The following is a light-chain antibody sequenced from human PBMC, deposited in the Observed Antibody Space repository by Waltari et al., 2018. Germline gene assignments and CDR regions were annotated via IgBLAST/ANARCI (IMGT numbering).Light chain of an antibody. Sequence: QLVLTQSPSASASLGASVRLTCTLSRGHSSNVIAWHQQQPEKGPRDLMRVNSDGSHSKGDEIPVRFSGSSAGAGRYRTISSLQSEDEADYYCQTGGHGTWVFGGGTKLTVL. CDR3: QTGGHGTWV. V-gene: IGLV4-69*01. CDR2: VNSDGSH. J-gene: IGLJ3*02. CDR1: RGHSSNV.